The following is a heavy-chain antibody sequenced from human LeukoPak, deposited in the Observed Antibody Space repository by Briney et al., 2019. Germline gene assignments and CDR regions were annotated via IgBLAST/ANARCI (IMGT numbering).Heavy chain of an antibody. V-gene: IGHV1-2*02. J-gene: IGHJ4*02. D-gene: IGHD3-22*01. CDR1: GYTFTGYY. Sequence: ASVKVSCKASGYTFTGYYMHWVQQAPGQGLEWMGWINPNSGGTNYAQRFQGRVTMTRDTSISTAYMELSRLRSDDTAVYYCARDPPYYYYDSSGYLTYYFDYWGQGTLVTVSS. CDR2: INPNSGGT. CDR3: ARDPPYYYYDSSGYLTYYFDY.